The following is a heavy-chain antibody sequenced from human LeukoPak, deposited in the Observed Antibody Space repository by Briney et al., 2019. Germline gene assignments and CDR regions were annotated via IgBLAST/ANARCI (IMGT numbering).Heavy chain of an antibody. D-gene: IGHD2-2*01. CDR1: GFNFSTYW. Sequence: GGSLRLSCVVSGFNFSTYWMNWVRQAPGKGLEWVSYISRSGSTIYYADSVKGRFTISRDNAKNSLYLQMNSLRDEDTAVYYCARRDAHDYWGQGTLVTVSS. V-gene: IGHV3-48*02. CDR2: ISRSGSTI. CDR3: ARRDAHDY. J-gene: IGHJ4*02.